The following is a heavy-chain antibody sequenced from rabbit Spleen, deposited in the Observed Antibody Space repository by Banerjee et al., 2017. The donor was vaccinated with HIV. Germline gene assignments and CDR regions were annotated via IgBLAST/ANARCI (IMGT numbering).Heavy chain of an antibody. D-gene: IGHD1-1*01. CDR3: GRGGYNSSVDGFWGGWDL. V-gene: IGHV1S40*01. CDR2: IEGGSRGNN. CDR1: GVSFSSNHY. J-gene: IGHJ3*01. Sequence: QSLEESGGDLVKPGASLTLTCTASGVSFSSNHYMCWVRQAPGKGLEWIACIEGGSRGNNYYASWAKGRFTISRAASATVTLQMTSRTAADTATYFCGRGGYNSSVDGFWGGWDLWGAGTLVTV.